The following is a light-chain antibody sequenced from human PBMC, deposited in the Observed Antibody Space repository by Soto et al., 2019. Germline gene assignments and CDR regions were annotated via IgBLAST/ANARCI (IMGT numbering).Light chain of an antibody. CDR3: FSFKTTSTHV. CDR2: GVN. CDR1: SSDIGACDY. J-gene: IGLJ1*01. Sequence: QSALTQPASLSGSPGQSITISCTGTSSDIGACDYVSWFQQHPGKAPKLMISGVNNRPSGVSNRFSGSKSGNTAYLTISGLQVEDEAEYFCFSFKTTSTHVFGTGTKVTVL. V-gene: IGLV2-14*01.